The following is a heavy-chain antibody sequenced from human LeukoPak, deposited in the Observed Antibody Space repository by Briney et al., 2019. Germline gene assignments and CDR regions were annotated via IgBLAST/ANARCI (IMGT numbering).Heavy chain of an antibody. Sequence: SETLSLTCTVSGGSISSSTYYWGWIRQPPGKGLEWIGSIYYSGSAYYNPSLKSRVTISVDTSKNQFSLKLSSVTAADTAVYYCARGQTTPLYSLDYWGQGTLVTVSS. D-gene: IGHD2-21*01. CDR1: GGSISSSTYY. CDR2: IYYSGSA. CDR3: ARGQTTPLYSLDY. J-gene: IGHJ4*02. V-gene: IGHV4-39*07.